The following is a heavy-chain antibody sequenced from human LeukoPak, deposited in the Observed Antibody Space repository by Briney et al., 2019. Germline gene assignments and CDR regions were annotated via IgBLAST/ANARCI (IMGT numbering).Heavy chain of an antibody. V-gene: IGHV1-69*13. CDR1: GGTFSSYA. D-gene: IGHD3-3*01. CDR2: IIPIFGTA. J-gene: IGHJ6*02. CDR3: ARGLRGITIFGVAPSPNYYYYGMDV. Sequence: GASVKVSCKASGGTFSSYATSWVRQAPGPGLEWMGGIIPIFGTANYAQKFQGRVTIIADESTSTAYMELSSLRSEDTAAYYCARGLRGITIFGVAPSPNYYYYGMDVWGQGTTVTVSS.